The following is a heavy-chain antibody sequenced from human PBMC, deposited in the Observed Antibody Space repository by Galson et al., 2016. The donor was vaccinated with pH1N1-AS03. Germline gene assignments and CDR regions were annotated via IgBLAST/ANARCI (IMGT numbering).Heavy chain of an antibody. D-gene: IGHD2-2*01. CDR3: ARANYATAFDY. V-gene: IGHV3-30*04. J-gene: IGHJ4*02. CDR1: GFTFSNYA. Sequence: SLRLSCAASGFTFSNYAINWVRQAPGKGLEWVAVISNDGSNQYYADSVKGRFTISRDNSKSTQYLQMASLRTEDTAVYYCARANYATAFDYWGQGTLVTVSS. CDR2: ISNDGSNQ.